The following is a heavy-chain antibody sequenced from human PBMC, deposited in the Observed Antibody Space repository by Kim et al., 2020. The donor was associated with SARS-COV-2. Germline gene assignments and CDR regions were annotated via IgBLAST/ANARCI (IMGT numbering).Heavy chain of an antibody. CDR3: ARTVVWSGDSVDY. Sequence: GGSLRLSCAASGFTFSDYDMHWVRQAPGKGLEWVSVISSDGSNIYYADSVKGRFTISRDNAKNSLYLQMNSLRAEDTAVYYCARTVVWSGDSVDYWGKG. D-gene: IGHD3-3*01. J-gene: IGHJ4*02. V-gene: IGHV3-21*04. CDR2: ISSDGSNI. CDR1: GFTFSDYD.